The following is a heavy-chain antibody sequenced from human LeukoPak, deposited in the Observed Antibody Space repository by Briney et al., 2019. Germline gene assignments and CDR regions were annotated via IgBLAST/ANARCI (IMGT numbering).Heavy chain of an antibody. Sequence: GGSLRPSCAASGFTFSDHIMNWVRQLPGKRLEWVAYVSGSGSTVYYADSVKGRFTISRDNGKSSLYLQMNSLRVEDTALYYCVRQFASWGQGTLVTVSS. CDR1: GFTFSDHI. CDR2: VSGSGSTV. J-gene: IGHJ4*02. V-gene: IGHV3-48*01. CDR3: VRQFAS.